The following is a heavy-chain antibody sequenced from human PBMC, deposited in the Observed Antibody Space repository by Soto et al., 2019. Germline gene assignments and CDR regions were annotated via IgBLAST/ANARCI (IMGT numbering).Heavy chain of an antibody. V-gene: IGHV1-18*01. Sequence: ASVKVSCKASGYTFTCYGISWVRQAPGQGLEWMGWISAYNGNTNYAQKLQGRVTMTTDTSTSTAYMELRSLRSDDTAVYYCARLSTDVDTAMVDYSGMDIWGQGTTVTLSS. CDR3: ARLSTDVDTAMVDYSGMDI. CDR2: ISAYNGNT. J-gene: IGHJ6*02. CDR1: GYTFTCYG. D-gene: IGHD5-18*01.